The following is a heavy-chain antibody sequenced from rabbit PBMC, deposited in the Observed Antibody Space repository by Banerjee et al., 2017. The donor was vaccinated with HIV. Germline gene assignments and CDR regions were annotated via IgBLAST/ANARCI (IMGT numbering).Heavy chain of an antibody. J-gene: IGHJ3*01. CDR3: ARDRYAGSSYNL. V-gene: IGHV1S45*01. CDR1: GFSFSSGYY. D-gene: IGHD8-1*01. Sequence: QEQLEESGGDLVKPEGSLTLTCTASGFSFSSGYYMCWVRQAPGKGLEWIGCIYTGSSGSTYYASWAKGRFTVSKTSSTTVTLQMTSLTAADTATYFCARDRYAGSSYNLWGQGTLVTVS. CDR2: IYTGSSGST.